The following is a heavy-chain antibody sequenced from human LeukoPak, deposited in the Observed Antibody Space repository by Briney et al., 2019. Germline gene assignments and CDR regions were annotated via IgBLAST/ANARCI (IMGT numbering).Heavy chain of an antibody. V-gene: IGHV3-23*01. CDR1: GFTFSSYA. CDR2: ISGSGGST. CDR3: AKLPRGYCSSTSCLFDY. D-gene: IGHD2-2*01. Sequence: GGSLRLSCAASGFTFSSYAMSWVRQAPGKGLECVSAISGSGGSTYYADSVKGRFTISRDNSKNTLYLQMNSLRAEDTAVYYCAKLPRGYCSSTSCLFDYWGQGTLVTVSS. J-gene: IGHJ4*02.